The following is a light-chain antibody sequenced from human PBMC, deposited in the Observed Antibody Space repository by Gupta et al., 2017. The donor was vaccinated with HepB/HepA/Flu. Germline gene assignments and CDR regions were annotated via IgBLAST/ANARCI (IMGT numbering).Light chain of an antibody. CDR3: SSYTGTRTLI. CDR1: DNDVGSYKF. CDR2: DVS. Sequence: QSALTQPASVSGSPGQSITISCRGTDNDVGSYKFVSWYQQHSGKAPRLIIYDVSNRPSGVSSRFSGSKSVNTASLTISGLQPDDEADYYCSSYTGTRTLIFGGGT. V-gene: IGLV2-14*03. J-gene: IGLJ2*01.